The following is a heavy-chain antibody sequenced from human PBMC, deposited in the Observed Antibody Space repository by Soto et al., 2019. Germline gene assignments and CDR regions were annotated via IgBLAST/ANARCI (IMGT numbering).Heavy chain of an antibody. CDR1: GFTFTSYA. CDR3: AKGDTTMITDYYAMDV. Sequence: SVGSLRLSCAVSGFTFTSYAMTWVRQAPGKGLEWVSAISGSGGSEFYADSVKGRFTISRDNSKNTLYLQMRSLRAEDTALYYCAKGDTTMITDYYAMDVWGQGTTLTVSS. CDR2: ISGSGGSE. V-gene: IGHV3-23*01. D-gene: IGHD5-18*01. J-gene: IGHJ6*02.